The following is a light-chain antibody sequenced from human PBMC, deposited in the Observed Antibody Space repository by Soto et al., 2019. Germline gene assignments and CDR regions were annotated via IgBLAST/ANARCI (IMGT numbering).Light chain of an antibody. CDR1: SSNIGSNT. J-gene: IGLJ3*02. CDR3: AAWDDSLNGWV. CDR2: SNN. Sequence: QSVLTQPPSAPGTPGQRVTISCSGSSSNIGSNTVTWYQQLPGTAPKLLIYSNNQRPSGVPDRFSGSKSGTSASLAISGLQSEDEADYYCAAWDDSLNGWVFGGGTKVTVL. V-gene: IGLV1-44*01.